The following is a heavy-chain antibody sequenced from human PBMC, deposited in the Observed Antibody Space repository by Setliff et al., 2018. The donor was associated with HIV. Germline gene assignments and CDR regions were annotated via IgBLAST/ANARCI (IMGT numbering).Heavy chain of an antibody. J-gene: IGHJ1*01. CDR2: IYPIDFDT. D-gene: IGHD3-22*01. V-gene: IGHV5-51*01. CDR3: ARSPSSGYYPNAENFQH. Sequence: GESLRISCKGSGYSFTNYWVGWVRQMPGKGLEWMGIIYPIDFDTKYSPSFWGRVTISVDKSINTAYLHWNSLRPADTAMYYCARSPSSGYYPNAENFQHWGQGTLVTVSS. CDR1: GYSFTNYW.